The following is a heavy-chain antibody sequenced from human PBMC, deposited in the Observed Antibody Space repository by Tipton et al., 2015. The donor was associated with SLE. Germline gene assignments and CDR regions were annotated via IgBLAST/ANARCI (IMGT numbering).Heavy chain of an antibody. CDR2: INHSGST. Sequence: TLSLTCAVNGVSFSGYYWNWIRQPPGKGLEWIGEINHSGSTNYNPSLKSRVTISFDTSKNQLSLKLSSVTAADTAVFYCAKGSGWYKDWGRGILVTVSS. J-gene: IGHJ4*02. CDR3: AKGSGWYKD. D-gene: IGHD6-19*01. CDR1: GVSFSGYY. V-gene: IGHV4-34*01.